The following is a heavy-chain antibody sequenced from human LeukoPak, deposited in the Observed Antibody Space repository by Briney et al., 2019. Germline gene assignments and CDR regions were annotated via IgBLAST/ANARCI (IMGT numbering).Heavy chain of an antibody. CDR3: ARARTYYDILTGYYDLGYYYYMDV. D-gene: IGHD3-9*01. J-gene: IGHJ6*03. Sequence: GGSLRLSCAASGLTFSSYSMNWVRQAPGKGLEWVSSISCSSYIYYADPVKRRFTIFRDNAKNSLYLQIISLRAEDTSVYYCARARTYYDILTGYYDLGYYYYMDVWGKGTTVTVSS. CDR1: GLTFSSYS. CDR2: ISCSSYI. V-gene: IGHV3-21*01.